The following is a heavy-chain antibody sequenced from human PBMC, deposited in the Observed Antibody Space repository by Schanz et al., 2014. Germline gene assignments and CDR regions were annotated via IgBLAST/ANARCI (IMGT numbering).Heavy chain of an antibody. Sequence: EVQLVESGGGLVQPGGSLRLSCAASGFTFTTNAMSWVRQPPGKGLEWVSAISGNGGSTYFADSVKGRFTISRDNSDNPLFLQMNSLRAEDTALYFWAKVREWWPYYFDYWGQGTLVTVSS. CDR2: ISGNGGST. CDR3: AKVREWWPYYFDY. J-gene: IGHJ4*02. V-gene: IGHV3-23*04. D-gene: IGHD2-15*01. CDR1: GFTFTTNA.